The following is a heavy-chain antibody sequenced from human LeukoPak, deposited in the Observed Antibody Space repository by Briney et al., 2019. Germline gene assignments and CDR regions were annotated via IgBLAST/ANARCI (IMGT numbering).Heavy chain of an antibody. CDR3: AREGFPPKISDFWSGLGPYYYYGMDV. D-gene: IGHD3-3*01. CDR1: GYTFTSYY. V-gene: IGHV1-46*01. Sequence: GASVNVSCKASGYTFTSYYMHWVRQASGQGLEWMGIINPSGGSTSFTQKFQGRVTMTRDTSTSTVYMELSSLRSEDTAVYYCAREGFPPKISDFWSGLGPYYYYGMDVWGQGTTVTVSS. CDR2: INPSGGST. J-gene: IGHJ6*02.